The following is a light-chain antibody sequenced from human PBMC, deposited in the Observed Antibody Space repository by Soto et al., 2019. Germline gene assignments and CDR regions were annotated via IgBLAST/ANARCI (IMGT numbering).Light chain of an antibody. CDR2: AAS. CDR1: QSISSY. Sequence: DIQMTQSPSSLSASVGDRVTITCRASQSISSYLNWYQQKPGKAPKLLIYAASSLQSGVPSRFSGSGSGTDFTLTISSLQPEDFAPYYCQQSNSTPLTFGGGTKVEIK. CDR3: QQSNSTPLT. V-gene: IGKV1-39*01. J-gene: IGKJ4*01.